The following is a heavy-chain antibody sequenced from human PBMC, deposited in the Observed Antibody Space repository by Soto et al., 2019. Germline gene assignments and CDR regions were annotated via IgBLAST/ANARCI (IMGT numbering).Heavy chain of an antibody. J-gene: IGHJ5*02. Sequence: PGGSLRLSCAASGFNFSSYEMNWVRQAQGKGLEWISYISSSANRIYYAASVKGRFTISRDNPKKSLYLQMNSLRAEATADYYCARGVYDSIGYSYPGGQGTLVTVSS. V-gene: IGHV3-48*03. CDR1: GFNFSSYE. D-gene: IGHD3-22*01. CDR2: ISSSANRI. CDR3: ARGVYDSIGYSYP.